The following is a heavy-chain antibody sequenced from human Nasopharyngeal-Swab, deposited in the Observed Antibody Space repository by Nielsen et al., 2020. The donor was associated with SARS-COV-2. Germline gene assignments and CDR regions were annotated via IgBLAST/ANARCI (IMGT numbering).Heavy chain of an antibody. D-gene: IGHD6-6*01. CDR2: ISSSSSYT. CDR1: GFTFSSYE. J-gene: IGHJ6*02. Sequence: GSLRLSCAASGFTFSSYETNWIRQAPGKGLEWVSYISSSSSYTNYADSVKGRFTISRDNAKNSLYLQMNSLRAEDTAVYYCARLYSSSSYYYYGMDVWGQGTTVTVSS. V-gene: IGHV3-21*05. CDR3: ARLYSSSSYYYYGMDV.